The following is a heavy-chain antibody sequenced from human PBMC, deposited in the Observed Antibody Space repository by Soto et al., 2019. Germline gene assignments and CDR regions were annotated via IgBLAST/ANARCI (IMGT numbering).Heavy chain of an antibody. J-gene: IGHJ4*02. CDR2: IWYDGSKK. CDR1: GFTFSSYG. Sequence: GGSLRLSCAASGFTFSSYGMHWVRQAPGKGLEWVAVIWYDGSKKYYADSVKGRFTISRDNSKNTLYLQMNSLRAEDTAVYYSARAARANHYDSIGEGYWRKRPMLTVCS. V-gene: IGHV3-33*01. D-gene: IGHD3-22*01. CDR3: ARAARANHYDSIGEGY.